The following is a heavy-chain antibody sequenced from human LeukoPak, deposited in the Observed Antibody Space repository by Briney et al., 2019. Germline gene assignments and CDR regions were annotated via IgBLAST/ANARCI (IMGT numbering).Heavy chain of an antibody. D-gene: IGHD4-11*01. CDR3: ARLTTTSPEDF. V-gene: IGHV4-38-2*01. Sequence: SETLSLTCAVSGYSISSGCFWGWIRQPPGKGLEWIGSIYHSGSTYYNPSLKSRVTISVDTSKNQFSLKVNSVTAADTAVYYCARLTTTSPEDFWGQGTLVTVSS. CDR1: GYSISSGCF. J-gene: IGHJ4*02. CDR2: IYHSGST.